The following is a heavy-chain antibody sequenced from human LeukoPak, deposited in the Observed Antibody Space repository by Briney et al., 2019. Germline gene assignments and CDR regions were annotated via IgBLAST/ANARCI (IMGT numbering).Heavy chain of an antibody. J-gene: IGHJ4*02. CDR3: ARTRTTGTTAFDY. D-gene: IGHD1-1*01. Sequence: ASVKVSCKASGYTFTGYYMHWARQAPGQGLEWMGWINPNSGGTNYAQKFQGRVTMTRDTSISTAYMEPSRLRSDDTAVYYCARTRTTGTTAFDYWGQGTLVTVSS. CDR2: INPNSGGT. CDR1: GYTFTGYY. V-gene: IGHV1-2*02.